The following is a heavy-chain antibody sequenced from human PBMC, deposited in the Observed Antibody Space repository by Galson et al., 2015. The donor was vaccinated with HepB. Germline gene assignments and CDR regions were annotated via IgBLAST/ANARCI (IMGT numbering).Heavy chain of an antibody. J-gene: IGHJ5*02. V-gene: IGHV3-23*01. CDR3: AKGGGDFWSGPLFDP. CDR1: GFIFSTYA. CDR2: ISGSGGTT. D-gene: IGHD3-3*01. Sequence: LRLSCAASGFIFSTYAMSWVRQAPGKGLEWVAAISGSGGTTYYADSMKGRFTISRHNSKKTLYLQINSLRAEDTAIYYCAKGGGDFWSGPLFDPWGQGTLVTVSS.